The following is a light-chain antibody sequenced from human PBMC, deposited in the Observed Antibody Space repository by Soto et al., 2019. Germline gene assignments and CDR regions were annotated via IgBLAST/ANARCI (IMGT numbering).Light chain of an antibody. V-gene: IGLV2-14*03. CDR1: RSDVGSYHS. J-gene: IGLJ2*01. Sequence: QSALTQPASVSGSPGQSVTISCTGTRSDVGSYHSVSWYQQHPSKAPKLIIYDVRKRPSGVSNRFSGSKSGNTASLIISGLQAEDDADYYCCSYGDGISLVFGGGTKLTVL. CDR2: DVR. CDR3: CSYGDGISLV.